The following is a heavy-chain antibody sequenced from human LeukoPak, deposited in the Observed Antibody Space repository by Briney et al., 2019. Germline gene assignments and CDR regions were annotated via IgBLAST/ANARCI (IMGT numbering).Heavy chain of an antibody. CDR2: IYYSGST. V-gene: IGHV4-39*07. J-gene: IGHJ4*02. CDR1: GGSISSSSYY. Sequence: SETLSLTCTVSGGSISSSSYYWGWIRQPPGKGLEWIGSIYYSGSTYYNPSLKSRVTISVDTSKNQFSLKLSSVTAADTAVYYCAKDVVPAAIVWVGPTDYWGQGTLVTVSS. CDR3: AKDVVPAAIVWVGPTDY. D-gene: IGHD2-2*01.